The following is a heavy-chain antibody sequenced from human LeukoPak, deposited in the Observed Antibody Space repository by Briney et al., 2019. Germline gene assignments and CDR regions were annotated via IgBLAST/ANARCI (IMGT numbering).Heavy chain of an antibody. J-gene: IGHJ5*02. V-gene: IGHV1-46*01. Sequence: GASVTLSCKASGYTFTNYYMHWVRQAPGQGVEWMGIVKLNDGSTTYAQKFQGRVTMTRDTSTSTVYMELSSLRSEDTAVYYCAGVGGSRAKWFDPWGQGTLVTVSS. CDR1: GYTFTNYY. CDR2: VKLNDGST. CDR3: AGVGGSRAKWFDP. D-gene: IGHD3-16*01.